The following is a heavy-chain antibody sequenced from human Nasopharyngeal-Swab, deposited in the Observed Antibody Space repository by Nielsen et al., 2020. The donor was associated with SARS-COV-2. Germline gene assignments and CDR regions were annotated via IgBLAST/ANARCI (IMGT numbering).Heavy chain of an antibody. CDR2: SSAYNSNT. J-gene: IGHJ4*02. CDR3: ARKRGEQWLSQFDY. Sequence: ASVKVSCKASGYTFINYGITWVRQAPGQGLEWMGWSSAYNSNTNYAQKFQGRVTMTTDTSTNTAYMELRSLRSDDTAAYYCARKRGEQWLSQFDYWGQGTLVTVSS. D-gene: IGHD6-19*01. CDR1: GYTFINYG. V-gene: IGHV1-18*01.